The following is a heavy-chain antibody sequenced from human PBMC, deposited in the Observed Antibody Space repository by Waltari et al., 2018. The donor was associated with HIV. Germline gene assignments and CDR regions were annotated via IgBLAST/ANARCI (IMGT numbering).Heavy chain of an antibody. V-gene: IGHV4-30-4*01. CDR1: GDSISGGDYY. CDR3: ARATPNYGDYYFDF. J-gene: IGHJ4*02. Sequence: QVQLKESGPGLVKPSQTLSLTCTVSGDSISGGDYYWSWIRQPPGKGLGWTGYIRYSGSTDYKPTLKSRVTVLAYRSNHHFSLKLNSVTAADTAVYYCARATPNYGDYYFDFWGQGALVSVSA. CDR2: IRYSGST. D-gene: IGHD4-17*01.